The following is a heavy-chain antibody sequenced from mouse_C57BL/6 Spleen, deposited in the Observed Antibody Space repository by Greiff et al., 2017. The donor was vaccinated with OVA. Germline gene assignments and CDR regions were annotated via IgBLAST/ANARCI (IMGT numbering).Heavy chain of an antibody. J-gene: IGHJ4*01. D-gene: IGHD2-5*01. CDR1: GFSLTSYG. CDR2: IWSGGST. Sequence: VQLQQSGPGLVQPSQSLSITCTVSGFSLTSYGVHWVRQSPGKGLEWLGVIWSGGSTDYNAAFISRLSISKDNSKSQVFFEMNSLQADEAAIYYCARKDSNLYAMDYWGQGTSVTVSS. CDR3: ARKDSNLYAMDY. V-gene: IGHV2-2*01.